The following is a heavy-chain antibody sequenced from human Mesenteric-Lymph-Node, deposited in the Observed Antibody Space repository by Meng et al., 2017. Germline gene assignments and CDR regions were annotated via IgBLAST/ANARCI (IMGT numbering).Heavy chain of an antibody. D-gene: IGHD2-21*02. J-gene: IGHJ4*02. Sequence: SLKISCAASGFTFSDYYMSWIRQAPGKGLEWVSYISSSGYTIYYADSVKGRFSISRDNAKNSLYLQMNSLRAEDTAVYYCARSLYCGGDCYSPGVDYWGQGTLVTVSS. CDR1: GFTFSDYY. CDR3: ARSLYCGGDCYSPGVDY. V-gene: IGHV3-11*01. CDR2: ISSSGYTI.